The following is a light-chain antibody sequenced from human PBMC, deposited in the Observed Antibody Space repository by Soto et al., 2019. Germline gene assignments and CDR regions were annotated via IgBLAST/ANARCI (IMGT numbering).Light chain of an antibody. Sequence: EIVLTQSPATLSLSPGERATLSCRASQSVSSYLAWYQQKPGQAPRPLIYDASNRATGIPARFSGSGSGTDFTLIISRLEPEDFAVYYCQHFVNSLTWTFGQGTKVDIK. CDR3: QHFVNSLTWT. CDR2: DAS. V-gene: IGKV3-11*01. J-gene: IGKJ1*01. CDR1: QSVSSY.